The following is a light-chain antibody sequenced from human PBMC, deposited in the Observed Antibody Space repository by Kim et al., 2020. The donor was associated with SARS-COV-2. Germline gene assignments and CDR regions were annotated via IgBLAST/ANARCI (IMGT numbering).Light chain of an antibody. CDR3: STWDSSLNEWV. CDR1: NNNVGNQG. CDR2: RNN. V-gene: IGLV10-54*01. J-gene: IGLJ3*02. Sequence: RQTATLTCTGNNNNVGNQGAAWLQQHQGHPPKLLSYRNNNRPSGVSERLSASRSGNTASLTITGLQPEDEADYYCSTWDSSLNEWVFGGGTQLTVL.